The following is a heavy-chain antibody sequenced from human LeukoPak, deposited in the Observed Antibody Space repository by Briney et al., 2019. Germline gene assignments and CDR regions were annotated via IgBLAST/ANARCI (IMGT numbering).Heavy chain of an antibody. Sequence: SETLSLTCTVSGGSMSSYYWSWIRQPPGKGLEWIGCIYYSGSTNYNPSPTSRVTISVDASKNQFSLKLSYVTAADTAVYYCARGRIGGSYWGQGTLVTVSS. CDR2: IYYSGST. V-gene: IGHV4-59*01. CDR3: ARGRIGGSY. D-gene: IGHD3-16*01. J-gene: IGHJ4*02. CDR1: GGSMSSYY.